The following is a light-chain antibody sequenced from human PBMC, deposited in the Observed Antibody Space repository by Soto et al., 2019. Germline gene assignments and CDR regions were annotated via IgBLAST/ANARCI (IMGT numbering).Light chain of an antibody. J-gene: IGKJ2*01. CDR1: QSISSY. V-gene: IGKV1-39*01. CDR2: AAS. Sequence: DIQMTQSPSSLSASVGDRVTITCRASQSISSYLTWYQQKPGKAPKLLIYAASSLQSGVPSRFSGSGSGTDFPLTISSLQPADFATYYCQQSYSTPYTFGQGTKLEI. CDR3: QQSYSTPYT.